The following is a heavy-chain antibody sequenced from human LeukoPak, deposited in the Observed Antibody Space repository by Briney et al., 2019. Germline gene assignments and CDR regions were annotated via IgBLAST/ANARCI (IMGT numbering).Heavy chain of an antibody. Sequence: PSETLSLTCTVSGGSISSSSYYWGWIRQPPGKGLEWIGSIYYSGSTYYNPSLKSRVTISVDTSKNQFSLKLSSVTAADTAVYYCARGIQLWLPADYWGQGTLVTVSS. CDR2: IYYSGST. CDR3: ARGIQLWLPADY. V-gene: IGHV4-39*01. J-gene: IGHJ4*02. D-gene: IGHD5-18*01. CDR1: GGSISSSSYY.